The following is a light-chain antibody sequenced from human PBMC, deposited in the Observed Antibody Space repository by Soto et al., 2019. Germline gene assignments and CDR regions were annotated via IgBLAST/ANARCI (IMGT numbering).Light chain of an antibody. V-gene: IGKV1-39*01. CDR1: QTVITY. Sequence: DIQMTQSPSSLSASVGDRVTITCRASQTVITYLNWYQQKSGTVPKLLIYGASTLQSGVPPRFSGSGSGTEFTLTISSLQPEDFATYYCQQSYRNPRTFGPGTKEDVE. CDR2: GAS. CDR3: QQSYRNPRT. J-gene: IGKJ3*01.